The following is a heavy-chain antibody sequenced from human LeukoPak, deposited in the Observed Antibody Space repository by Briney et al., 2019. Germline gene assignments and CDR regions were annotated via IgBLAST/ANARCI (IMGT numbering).Heavy chain of an antibody. CDR1: GFTFSSYS. CDR3: AKDSPVATR. J-gene: IGHJ4*02. V-gene: IGHV3-23*01. CDR2: ITDSGDGE. Sequence: GGSLRLSCAASGFTFSSYSMNWVRQAPGKGLAWVSSITDSGDGEYYADSVKGRFTISRDDSKNTLYLQMNSLRAEDTAVYYCAKDSPVATRWGQGTLVTVSS. D-gene: IGHD1-26*01.